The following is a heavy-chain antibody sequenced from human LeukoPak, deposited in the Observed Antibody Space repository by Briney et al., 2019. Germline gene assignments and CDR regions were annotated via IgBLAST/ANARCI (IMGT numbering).Heavy chain of an antibody. CDR1: GFTFSSYS. V-gene: IGHV3-21*01. J-gene: IGHJ4*02. CDR2: ISSSSCYI. Sequence: PGGSLRLSCAASGFTFSSYSMNWVRQAPGNGLEWVSSISSSSCYIYSADSGKGRFTISRDNAKNSLYLQKNSLRAEDTAVYYCQWLQFSELDYWGQGTLVTVSS. D-gene: IGHD5-24*01. CDR3: QWLQFSELDY.